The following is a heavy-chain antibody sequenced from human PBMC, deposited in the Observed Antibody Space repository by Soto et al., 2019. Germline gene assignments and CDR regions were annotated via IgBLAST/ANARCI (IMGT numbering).Heavy chain of an antibody. V-gene: IGHV1-69*12. D-gene: IGHD2-15*01. J-gene: IGHJ2*01. CDR3: ARVVTVVKSFHYWYFDL. Sequence: QVQLVQSGAEVKKPGSSVKVSCKASGGTFSSYAISWVRQAPGQGLEWMGGIIPMFGTTNYAQKFQGRVTITADESTSTAYTELSSLRSEDTAVYYCARVVTVVKSFHYWYFDLWGRGTLVTVSS. CDR1: GGTFSSYA. CDR2: IIPMFGTT.